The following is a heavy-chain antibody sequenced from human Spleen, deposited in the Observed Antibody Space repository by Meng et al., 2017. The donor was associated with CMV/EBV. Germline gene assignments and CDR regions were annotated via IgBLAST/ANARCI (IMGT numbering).Heavy chain of an antibody. D-gene: IGHD3-3*01. Sequence: QGQLEEGGPGLVKPSETLSLTGTVSGGSISSYYWSWIRQPAGKGLEWIGRIYTSGSTNYNPSLKSRVTMSVDTSKNQFSLKLSSVTAADTAVYYCAITYYDFWSGYAYYFDYWGQGTLVTVSS. V-gene: IGHV4-4*07. CDR2: IYTSGST. CDR1: GGSISSYY. J-gene: IGHJ4*02. CDR3: AITYYDFWSGYAYYFDY.